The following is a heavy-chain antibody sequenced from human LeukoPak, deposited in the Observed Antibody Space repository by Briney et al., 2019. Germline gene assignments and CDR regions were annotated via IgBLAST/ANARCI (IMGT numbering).Heavy chain of an antibody. Sequence: ASVKVSCKASGYTFTSYGISWVRQAPGQGLEWMGCISAYNGNTNYAQKLQGRVTMTTDTSTSTAYMELRSLRSDDTAVYYCARAPQLLWFGESNWFDPWGQGTLVTVSS. CDR2: ISAYNGNT. J-gene: IGHJ5*02. CDR1: GYTFTSYG. V-gene: IGHV1-18*04. CDR3: ARAPQLLWFGESNWFDP. D-gene: IGHD3-10*01.